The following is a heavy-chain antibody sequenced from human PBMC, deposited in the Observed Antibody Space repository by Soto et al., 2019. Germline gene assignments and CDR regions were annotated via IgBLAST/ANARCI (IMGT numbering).Heavy chain of an antibody. J-gene: IGHJ3*02. V-gene: IGHV1-69*01. CDR1: GGTFSSYA. D-gene: IGHD6-6*01. Sequence: QVQLVQSGAEVKKPGSSVKVSCKASGGTFSSYAISWVRQAPGQGLEWMGGIIPIFGTANYAQKFQGRVTITADEYTRLGYMELSSLCYEDTAVYFCARFRPTRSLAARSAFDIWGQGTMVTVSS. CDR2: IIPIFGTA. CDR3: ARFRPTRSLAARSAFDI.